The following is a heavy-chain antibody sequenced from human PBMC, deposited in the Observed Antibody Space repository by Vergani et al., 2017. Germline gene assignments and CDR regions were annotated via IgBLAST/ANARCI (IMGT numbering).Heavy chain of an antibody. J-gene: IGHJ6*02. CDR1: GFTFSSYG. V-gene: IGHV3-33*01. Sequence: QVQLVESGGGVVQPGRSLRLSCAASGFTFSSYGMHWVRQAPGKGLEWVAVIWYDGSNKYYADSVKGRFTISRDNSKNTLYLQMNSLRAEDTAVYYCARDRSSWGYSGYDPMTEYYYYYYGMDVWGQGTTVTVSS. CDR2: IWYDGSNK. D-gene: IGHD5-12*01. CDR3: ARDRSSWGYSGYDPMTEYYYYYYGMDV.